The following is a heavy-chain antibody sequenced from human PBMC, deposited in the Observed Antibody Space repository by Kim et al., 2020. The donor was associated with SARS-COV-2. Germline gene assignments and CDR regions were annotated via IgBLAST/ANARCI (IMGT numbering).Heavy chain of an antibody. D-gene: IGHD6-25*01. CDR1: GSNFGSHW. CDR2: IKYDGTEY. CDR3: SRLQREDIRQYDYYYMDV. J-gene: IGHJ6*03. Sequence: GGSLRLSCVGSGSNFGSHWMMWVRQAPGKGLEWVANIKYDGTEYYYEESVKGRFTISRDNAENSLFLQMNNLRVEDAAVYYCSRLQREDIRQYDYYYMDVWGRGTTVTVSS. V-gene: IGHV3-7*01.